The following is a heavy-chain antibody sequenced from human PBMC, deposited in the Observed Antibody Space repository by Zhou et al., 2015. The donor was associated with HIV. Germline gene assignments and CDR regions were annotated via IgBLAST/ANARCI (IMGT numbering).Heavy chain of an antibody. CDR2: IIPIFGTA. CDR3: ARSGVFITSPYYYYGMDV. V-gene: IGHV1-69*01. J-gene: IGHJ6*02. CDR1: GGTFSSYA. D-gene: IGHD3-22*01. Sequence: QVQLVQSGAEVKKPGSSVKVSCKASGGTFSSYAISWVRQAPGQGLEWMGGIIPIFGTANYAQKFQGRVTITADESTSTAYMELSSLRSEDTAVYYCARSGVFITSPYYYYGMDVWGQGTTVTVSS.